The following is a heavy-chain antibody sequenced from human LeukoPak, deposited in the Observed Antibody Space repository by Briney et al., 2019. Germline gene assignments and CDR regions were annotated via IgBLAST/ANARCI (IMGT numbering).Heavy chain of an antibody. CDR1: GFTFSSYS. V-gene: IGHV3-21*01. CDR3: AREQYISGKSLDC. CDR2: ISSSSSYI. J-gene: IGHJ4*02. D-gene: IGHD3-10*01. Sequence: GGSLRLSCAASGFTFSSYSMNWVRQAPGKGLEWVSSISSSSSYIYYADSVKGRFTISRDNAKNSLYLQMNSLRAEDTAVYYCAREQYISGKSLDCWGQGKLVTVSS.